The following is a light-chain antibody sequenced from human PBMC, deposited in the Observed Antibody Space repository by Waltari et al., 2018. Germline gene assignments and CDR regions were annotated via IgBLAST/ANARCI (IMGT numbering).Light chain of an antibody. V-gene: IGLV2-14*03. J-gene: IGLJ2*01. CDR1: TPDIGAYHY. Sequence: QSALTQPASVSGSPGQSITISRSGTTPDIGAYHYVSWYQQLPGKAPKLVIYDVSSRPSGVSSRFSGSKSGTSASLAISGLLSEDEADYYCAAWDDSLNGVIFGGGTKLTVL. CDR3: AAWDDSLNGVI. CDR2: DVS.